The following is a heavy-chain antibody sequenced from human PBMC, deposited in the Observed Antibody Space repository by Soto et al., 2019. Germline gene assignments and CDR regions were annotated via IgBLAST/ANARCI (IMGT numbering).Heavy chain of an antibody. D-gene: IGHD3-22*01. CDR3: AKFPDSSGYLPLDY. J-gene: IGHJ4*02. V-gene: IGHV3-23*01. CDR1: GFTFSSYA. Sequence: GGSLRLSCAASGFTFSSYAMSWVRQAPGKGLEWVSAISGSGGSTYYADSVKGRFTISRDNSKNTLYLQMNSLRAEDTAVYYCAKFPDSSGYLPLDYWGQGTLVTVSS. CDR2: ISGSGGST.